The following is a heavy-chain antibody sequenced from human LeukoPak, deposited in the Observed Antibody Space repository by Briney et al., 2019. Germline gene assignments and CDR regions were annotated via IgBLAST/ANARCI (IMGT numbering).Heavy chain of an antibody. CDR3: ARNKGYSSSWTPFDY. Sequence: GGSLRLSCAASGFTFSDHYMDWVRQAPGKGLEWVGRTRNKANSYTTEYAAAVKGRFTISRDDSKNSLYLQINSLKTEDTAVYYCARNKGYSSSWTPFDYWGQGTLVTVSS. CDR2: TRNKANSYTT. V-gene: IGHV3-72*01. D-gene: IGHD6-13*01. CDR1: GFTFSDHY. J-gene: IGHJ4*02.